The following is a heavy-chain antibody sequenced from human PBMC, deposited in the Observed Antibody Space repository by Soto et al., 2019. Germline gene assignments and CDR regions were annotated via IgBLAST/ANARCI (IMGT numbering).Heavy chain of an antibody. D-gene: IGHD2-2*02. CDR1: GYTLTSYG. CDR2: ISAYNGNT. CDR3: ARDLSVQLLLYIPYYYYGMDV. J-gene: IGHJ6*02. Sequence: AASVKVSCTASGYTLTSYGSSWVRQAPGQGLEWMGWISAYNGNTNYAQKLQGRVTMTTDTSTSTAYMELRSLRSDDTAVYYCARDLSVQLLLYIPYYYYGMDVWGQGTTVTVSS. V-gene: IGHV1-18*01.